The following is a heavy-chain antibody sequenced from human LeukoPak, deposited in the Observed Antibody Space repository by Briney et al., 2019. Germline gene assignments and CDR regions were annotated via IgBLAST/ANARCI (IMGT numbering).Heavy chain of an antibody. CDR1: GFTFSSSW. CDR3: AKAGSFRFDN. Sequence: GGSLRLSCVGSGFTFSSSWIYWVRQHPGKGLVWVSRMGGDGRTIDYADSVKGRFTISRDNAKNTLYLQMNSLTVEDTAVYFCAKAGSFRFDNWGQGTLVTVSS. CDR2: MGGDGRTI. J-gene: IGHJ4*02. V-gene: IGHV3-74*01. D-gene: IGHD3-16*02.